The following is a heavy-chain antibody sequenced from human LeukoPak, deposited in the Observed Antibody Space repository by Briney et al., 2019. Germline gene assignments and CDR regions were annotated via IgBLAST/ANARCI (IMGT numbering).Heavy chain of an antibody. CDR3: AAEGGTSNWFDP. CDR2: FDPEDGET. CDR1: GYTLTELS. J-gene: IGHJ5*02. D-gene: IGHD1-1*01. Sequence: ASVKVSCKVPGYTLTELSMHWVRQAPGRGREWMGGFDPEDGETIYEQKFQGRVTMTEDTSTDTAYMELSSLRSEDTAVYYCAAEGGTSNWFDPWGQGTLVTVSS. V-gene: IGHV1-24*01.